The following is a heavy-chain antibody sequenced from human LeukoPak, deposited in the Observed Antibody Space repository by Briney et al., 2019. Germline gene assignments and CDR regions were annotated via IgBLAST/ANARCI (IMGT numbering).Heavy chain of an antibody. CDR2: INQDGSVK. D-gene: IGHD3-22*01. Sequence: GGSLRLSCTASGFIFNKYYMAWVRQAPGKGLEWVANINQDGSVKNYVDSVKGRFTISRDNAKNSLYLQMNSLRAEDTAVYYCARERARDYYDSSGYSDYFDYWGQGTLVTVSS. V-gene: IGHV3-7*01. J-gene: IGHJ4*02. CDR3: ARERARDYYDSSGYSDYFDY. CDR1: GFIFNKYY.